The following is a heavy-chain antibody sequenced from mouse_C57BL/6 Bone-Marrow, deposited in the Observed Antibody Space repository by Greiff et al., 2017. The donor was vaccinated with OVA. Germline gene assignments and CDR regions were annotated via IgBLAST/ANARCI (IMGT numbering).Heavy chain of an antibody. CDR2: IDPSDSYT. V-gene: IGHV1-50*01. CDR1: GYTFTSYW. CDR3: ARDPWFAY. J-gene: IGHJ3*01. Sequence: QVQLKQPGAELVKPGASVKLSCKASGYTFTSYWMQWVKQRPGQGLEWIGEIDPSDSYTNYNQKFKGKATLTVDTSSSTAYMQLSSLTSEDSAVYYCARDPWFAYWGQGTLVTVSA.